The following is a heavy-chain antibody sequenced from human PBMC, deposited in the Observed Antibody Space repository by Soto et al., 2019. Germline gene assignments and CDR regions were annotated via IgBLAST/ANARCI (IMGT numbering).Heavy chain of an antibody. Sequence: GGSLRLSCTASGFTFGDYAMSWVRQAPGKGLEWVGFIRSKAYGGTTEYAASVKGRFTISRDDSKSIAYLQMNSLKTEDTAVYYCTRDSGSYFSLSYYYGMDVWGQGTTVTVSS. V-gene: IGHV3-49*04. CDR1: GFTFGDYA. CDR3: TRDSGSYFSLSYYYGMDV. CDR2: IRSKAYGGTT. J-gene: IGHJ6*02. D-gene: IGHD1-26*01.